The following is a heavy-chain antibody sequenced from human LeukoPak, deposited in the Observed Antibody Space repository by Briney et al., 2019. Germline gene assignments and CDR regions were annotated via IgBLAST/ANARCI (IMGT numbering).Heavy chain of an antibody. Sequence: GGSLRLSCAASGFTFSSYSMNWVRQAPGKGLEWVSSISSSSSYIYYADSVKGRFTISRDNAKNSLYLQMNSLRAEDTAVYYCARVRRYSSSWDDDAFDIWGQGTLVTVSS. V-gene: IGHV3-21*01. D-gene: IGHD6-6*01. CDR2: ISSSSSYI. CDR1: GFTFSSYS. J-gene: IGHJ3*02. CDR3: ARVRRYSSSWDDDAFDI.